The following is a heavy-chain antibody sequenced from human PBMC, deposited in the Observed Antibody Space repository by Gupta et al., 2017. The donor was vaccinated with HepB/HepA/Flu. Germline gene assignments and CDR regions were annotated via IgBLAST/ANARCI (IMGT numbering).Heavy chain of an antibody. CDR1: GFTFGDYA. J-gene: IGHJ6*02. CDR2: MRSKSYVGTT. Sequence: EVQLVASGRGLVQPGRSLRLSCTASGFTFGDYAMSWVRQARGKGLEWVGFMRSKSYVGTTEYAASVKGRFTSSRDDSKSIAYLQMNSLKTEDTAVYYCTSRQKCSRSSCWYDDYYGMDVWCQGTTITVSS. D-gene: IGHD2-2*01. V-gene: IGHV3-49*04. CDR3: TSRQKCSRSSCWYDDYYGMDV.